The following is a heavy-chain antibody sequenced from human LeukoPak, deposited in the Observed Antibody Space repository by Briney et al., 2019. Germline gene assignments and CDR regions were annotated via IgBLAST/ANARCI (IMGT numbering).Heavy chain of an antibody. CDR1: GYTFTSYD. CDR2: MNPNSGNT. CDR3: TRGAPHSSGWYRHYYYYGMDV. V-gene: IGHV1-8*01. Sequence: ASVKVSCKASGYTFTSYDINWVRQATGQGLEWMGWMNPNSGNTGYAQKFQGRVTMTRNTSISTAYMELSSLRSEDTAVYYCTRGAPHSSGWYRHYYYYGMDVWGQGTTVTVSS. J-gene: IGHJ6*02. D-gene: IGHD6-19*01.